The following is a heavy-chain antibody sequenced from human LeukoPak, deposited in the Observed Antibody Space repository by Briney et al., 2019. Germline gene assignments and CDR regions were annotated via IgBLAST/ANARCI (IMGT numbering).Heavy chain of an antibody. CDR1: GFTFNVYG. V-gene: IGHV3-23*01. CDR2: IGASGDRT. D-gene: IGHD3-10*01. Sequence: GMSLRLSCAASGFTFNVYGIHWVRQAPGKGLEWVSTIGASGDRTYYADSVKGRFTISGDNSKNTLYLQLSSLRAEDAAVFYCARELELLGKYYFDYWGQGTPVTVSS. CDR3: ARELELLGKYYFDY. J-gene: IGHJ4*02.